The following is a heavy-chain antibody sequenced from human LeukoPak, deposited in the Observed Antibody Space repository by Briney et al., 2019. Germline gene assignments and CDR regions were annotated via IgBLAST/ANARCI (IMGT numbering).Heavy chain of an antibody. CDR1: GGSFSGYY. CDR3: ARDPSAGTTIGPGWFDP. CDR2: INHSGST. Sequence: PSETLSLTCAVYGGSFSGYYWSWIRQPPGKGLEWIGEINHSGSTNYNPSLKSRVTISVDTTKNHFSLKLSSVTAADTAVYYCARDPSAGTTIGPGWFDPWGQGTLVTVSS. D-gene: IGHD1-7*01. V-gene: IGHV4-34*01. J-gene: IGHJ5*02.